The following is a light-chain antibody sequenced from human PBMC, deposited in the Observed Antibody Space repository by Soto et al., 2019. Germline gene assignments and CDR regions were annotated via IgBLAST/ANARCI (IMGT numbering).Light chain of an antibody. J-gene: IGKJ5*01. Sequence: DIQMTQSPSTVSASVGDRVTITCRASQNIISWLAWYQQQPGRAPKLLIYAASILQSGVPSRFSGSGSGTDFTLTINSLQPEDFATYYCQQAYGFPVTFGQGTRLEMK. CDR2: AAS. V-gene: IGKV1-12*01. CDR3: QQAYGFPVT. CDR1: QNIISW.